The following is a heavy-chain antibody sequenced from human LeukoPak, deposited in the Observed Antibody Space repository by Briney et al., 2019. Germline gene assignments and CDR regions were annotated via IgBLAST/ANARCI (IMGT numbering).Heavy chain of an antibody. CDR2: IYSGGST. D-gene: IGHD3-10*01. J-gene: IGHJ5*02. CDR1: GFTVSSNY. CDR3: ASHVLLWFGELLSGNWFDP. Sequence: GGSLRLSCAASGFTVSSNYMSWVRQAPGKGLEWVSVIYSGGSTYYADSVKGRFTISRDNSKNTLYLQMNSLRAEDTAVYYCASHVLLWFGELLSGNWFDPWGQGTLVTVSS. V-gene: IGHV3-66*04.